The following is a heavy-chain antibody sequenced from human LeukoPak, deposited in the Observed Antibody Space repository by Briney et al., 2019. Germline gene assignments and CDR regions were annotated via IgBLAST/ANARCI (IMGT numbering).Heavy chain of an antibody. Sequence: GGSLRLSCAASGFTFSTFAMIWVRQPPGKGLEWVSSIFPSGGEIHYADSVRGRFTISRDNSKNTLYLQMNSLRAEDTAVYYCAKAPGRDYDFWSGYYPHYFDYWGQGTLVTVSS. CDR1: GFTFSTFA. CDR3: AKAPGRDYDFWSGYYPHYFDY. CDR2: IFPSGGEI. V-gene: IGHV3-23*01. J-gene: IGHJ4*02. D-gene: IGHD3-3*01.